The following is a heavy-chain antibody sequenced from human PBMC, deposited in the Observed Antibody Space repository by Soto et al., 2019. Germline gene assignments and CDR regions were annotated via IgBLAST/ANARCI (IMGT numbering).Heavy chain of an antibody. CDR2: ISYDGTYR. V-gene: IGHV3-30-3*01. CDR3: ATDRALGATLAAIDF. Sequence: GGSLRLSCAASGFTFSNIAMHWVRQAPGKGLEWVAAISYDGTYRPYADFARGRFTISRDNSQKTLYLQMNSLRPEDTALYYCATDRALGATLAAIDFWGQGTLVTVSS. CDR1: GFTFSNIA. J-gene: IGHJ4*02. D-gene: IGHD1-26*01.